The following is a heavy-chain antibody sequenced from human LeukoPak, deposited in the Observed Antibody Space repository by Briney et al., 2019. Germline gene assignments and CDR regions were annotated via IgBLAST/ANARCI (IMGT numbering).Heavy chain of an antibody. D-gene: IGHD4/OR15-4a*01. CDR1: GFTFSSYS. J-gene: IGHJ3*02. V-gene: IGHV3-21*01. CDR3: ASLRVPVFAFDI. Sequence: KPGGSLRLSCAASGFTFSSYSMNWVRQAPGKGLEWVSSISSSSSYIYYADSVKGRFTISRDNAKNSLYLQMNSLRAEDTAVYYCASLRVPVFAFDIWGQGTMVTVSS. CDR2: ISSSSSYI.